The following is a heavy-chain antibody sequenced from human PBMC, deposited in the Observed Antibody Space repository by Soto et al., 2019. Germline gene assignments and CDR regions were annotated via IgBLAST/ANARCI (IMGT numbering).Heavy chain of an antibody. V-gene: IGHV4-59*01. Sequence: QVQLQESGPGLGKPSETLSLTCTVSGGSISSYYWRWIRQPPGKGLAWIGYIHYSGGTNYNPSLTSRVTVSVDTSKNQLSLKLTSVTVADTAVYYCARGDDFWSGYWPWGQGTLVTVS. CDR3: ARGDDFWSGYWP. CDR2: IHYSGGT. D-gene: IGHD3-3*01. CDR1: GGSISSYY. J-gene: IGHJ5*02.